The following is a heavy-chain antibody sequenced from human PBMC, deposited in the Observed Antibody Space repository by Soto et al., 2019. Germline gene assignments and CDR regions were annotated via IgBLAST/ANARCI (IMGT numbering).Heavy chain of an antibody. CDR3: AADMAMEWSPYGMDV. CDR2: IVVGSGNT. D-gene: IGHD3-3*01. J-gene: IGHJ6*02. CDR1: GFTFTSSA. V-gene: IGHV1-58*01. Sequence: GASVKVSCKASGFTFTSSAVQWVRQARGQRLEWIGWIVVGSGNTNYAQKFQERVTITRDMSTSTAYMELSSLRSEDTAVYYCAADMAMEWSPYGMDVWGQGTTVTVSS.